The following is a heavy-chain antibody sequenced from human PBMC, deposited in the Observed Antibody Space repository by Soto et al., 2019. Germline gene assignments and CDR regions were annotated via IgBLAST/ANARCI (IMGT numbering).Heavy chain of an antibody. D-gene: IGHD3-10*01. CDR2: IYYSGST. V-gene: IGHV4-30-4*01. CDR3: ARASQYYYGFDP. CDR1: GGSISSGDYY. Sequence: SETLSLTCTVSGGSISSGDYYWSWIRQPPGKGLEWIGYIYYSGSTYYNPSLKSRVTISVDTSKNQFSLKLSSVTAADTAVYYCARASQYYYGFDPWGQGTLVTFSS. J-gene: IGHJ5*02.